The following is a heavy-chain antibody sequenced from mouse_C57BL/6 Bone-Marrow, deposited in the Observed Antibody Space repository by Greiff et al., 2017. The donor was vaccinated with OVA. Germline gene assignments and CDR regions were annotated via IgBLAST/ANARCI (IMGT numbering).Heavy chain of an antibody. CDR1: GYTFTDYE. Sequence: QVQLQQSGAELVRPGASVTLSCKASGYTFTDYEMHWVKQTPVHGLEWIGAIDPETGGTAYNQKFKGKAILTADKSSSTAYMELRSLTSEDSAVYYCTRIDYRAYRGQGTLVTVSA. CDR3: TRIDYRAY. V-gene: IGHV1-15*01. J-gene: IGHJ3*01. D-gene: IGHD2-4*01. CDR2: IDPETGGT.